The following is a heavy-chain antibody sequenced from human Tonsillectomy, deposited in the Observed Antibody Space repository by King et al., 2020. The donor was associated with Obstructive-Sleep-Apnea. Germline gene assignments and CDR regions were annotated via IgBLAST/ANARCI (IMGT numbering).Heavy chain of an antibody. V-gene: IGHV4-39*07. CDR3: ATIAARPYGLDV. CDR1: YGSISSSSYY. D-gene: IGHD6-13*01. Sequence: LQLQESGPGLVKPSETLSLTFTVSYGSISSSSYYWGWIRQPPGKGLEWIGSIYYSGSTSYNPSLKNRVTILVDTSKHQVSLRMSSVTAADTAVYYCATIAARPYGLDVWGQGTTVTVSS. J-gene: IGHJ6*02. CDR2: IYYSGST.